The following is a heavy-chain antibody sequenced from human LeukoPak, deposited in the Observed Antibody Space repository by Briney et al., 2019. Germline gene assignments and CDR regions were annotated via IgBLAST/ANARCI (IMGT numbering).Heavy chain of an antibody. D-gene: IGHD1-26*01. CDR2: VSSGSSTI. J-gene: IGHJ4*02. CDR1: GFTFSDYY. Sequence: GGSLRLSCAASGFTFSDYYMSWIRQAPGKGLEWVSYVSSGSSTIYYADSVKGRFTVSRDNAKNSLYLQMNSLRAEDTAVYYCARATRGVGSDLDYWGQGTLVTVSS. CDR3: ARATRGVGSDLDY. V-gene: IGHV3-11*04.